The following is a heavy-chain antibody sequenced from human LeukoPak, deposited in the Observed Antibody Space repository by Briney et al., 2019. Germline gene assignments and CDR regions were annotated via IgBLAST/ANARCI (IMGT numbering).Heavy chain of an antibody. CDR3: ATYRPMVRGVIYGPRFDY. D-gene: IGHD3-10*01. CDR2: FDPEDGET. J-gene: IGHJ4*02. CDR1: GYTLTELF. V-gene: IGHV1-24*01. Sequence: ASVKVSCKVSGYTLTELFMHWVRQAPGKGLEWMGGFDPEDGETIYAQKFQGRVTMTEDTSTDTAYMELSSLRSEDTAVYYCATYRPMVRGVIYGPRFDYWGQGTLVTVSS.